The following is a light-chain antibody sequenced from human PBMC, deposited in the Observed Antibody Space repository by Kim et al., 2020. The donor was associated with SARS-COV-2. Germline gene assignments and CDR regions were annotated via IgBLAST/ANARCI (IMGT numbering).Light chain of an antibody. J-gene: IGLJ2*01. CDR2: YDT. CDR3: QVWDSSSDHVI. CDR1: NIGDKT. Sequence: APGKTAEITCGGNNIGDKTVHWYQQKPGQAPILVVYYDTDRPSGIPERFSGSTSGDTATLTISGVEAGDEADYFCQVWDSSSDHVIFGGGTRLTVL. V-gene: IGLV3-21*01.